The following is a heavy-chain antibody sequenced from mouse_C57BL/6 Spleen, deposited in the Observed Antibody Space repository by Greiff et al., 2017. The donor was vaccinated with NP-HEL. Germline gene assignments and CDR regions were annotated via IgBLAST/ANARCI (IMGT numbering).Heavy chain of an antibody. CDR1: GFTFSDYG. CDR3: SRPEPFAY. J-gene: IGHJ3*01. CDR2: ISSGSSTI. Sequence: EVQLVESGGGLVKPGGSLKLSCAASGFTFSDYGMHWVRQAPEKGLEWVAYISSGSSTIYYADTVKGRFTISRDNAKNTLFLQMTSLRSEDTAMYYWSRPEPFAYWGQGTLVTVSA. V-gene: IGHV5-17*01.